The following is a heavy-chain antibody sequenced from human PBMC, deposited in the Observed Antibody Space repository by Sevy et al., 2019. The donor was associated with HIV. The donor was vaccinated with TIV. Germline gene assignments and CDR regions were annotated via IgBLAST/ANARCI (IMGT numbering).Heavy chain of an antibody. CDR3: AKNRVGSYPDY. J-gene: IGHJ4*02. D-gene: IGHD1-26*01. Sequence: GGSLRLSCTASGFTFSSYAMSWVRQAPGKGLEWVSTISGSGGNRYYADSLKGRFSISRDNSRNTVLLQMTNLRAEDTAVYYCAKNRVGSYPDYWGQGTLVTVSS. CDR1: GFTFSSYA. CDR2: ISGSGGNR. V-gene: IGHV3-23*01.